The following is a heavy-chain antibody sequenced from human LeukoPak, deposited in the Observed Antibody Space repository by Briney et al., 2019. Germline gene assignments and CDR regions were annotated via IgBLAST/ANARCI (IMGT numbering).Heavy chain of an antibody. Sequence: GGSLRLSCAASGFTFSSYSMNWVRQAPGKGLEWVSSISSSSYIYYGDSVKGRFTISRDNAKNSLYLQMNSLRAEDTAVYYCASRIHYDSSGYPFDYWGQGTLVTVSS. CDR1: GFTFSSYS. CDR3: ASRIHYDSSGYPFDY. V-gene: IGHV3-21*01. D-gene: IGHD3-22*01. J-gene: IGHJ4*02. CDR2: ISSSSYI.